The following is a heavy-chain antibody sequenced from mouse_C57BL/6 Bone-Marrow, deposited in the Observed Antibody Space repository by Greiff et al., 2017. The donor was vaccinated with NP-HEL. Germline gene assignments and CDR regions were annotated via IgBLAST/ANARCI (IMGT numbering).Heavy chain of an antibody. V-gene: IGHV5-9*01. D-gene: IGHD2-3*01. J-gene: IGHJ2*01. CDR1: GFTFSSYT. Sequence: DVQLVESGGGLVKPGGSLKLSCAASGFTFSSYTMSWVRQTPEKRLEWVATISGGGGNTYYPDSVKGRFTISRDNAKNTLYLQMSSLRSEDTALYYCARLRDGYYWGQGTTLTVSS. CDR2: ISGGGGNT. CDR3: ARLRDGYY.